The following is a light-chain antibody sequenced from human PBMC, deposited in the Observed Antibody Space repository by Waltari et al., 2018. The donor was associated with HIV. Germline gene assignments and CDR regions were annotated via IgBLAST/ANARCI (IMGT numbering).Light chain of an antibody. Sequence: QSALTQPASVSGSPGQSITISCTGTSSDVGSYNLVSWYQQHPGKAPKLMIYEVSKRPAWGSNRFSGYKSGNTASLTISGLQAEDEADYYCCSYAGSSTSVVFGGGTKLTVL. V-gene: IGLV2-23*02. CDR1: SSDVGSYNL. J-gene: IGLJ2*01. CDR2: EVS. CDR3: CSYAGSSTSVV.